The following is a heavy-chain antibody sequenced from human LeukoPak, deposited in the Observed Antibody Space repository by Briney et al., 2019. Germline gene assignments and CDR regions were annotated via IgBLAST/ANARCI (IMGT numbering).Heavy chain of an antibody. CDR1: GFTIGDYG. CDR2: IRSKAYGGTT. Sequence: GGSLRLSCTASGFTIGDYGMSWFRQAPGKGLEWVGFIRSKAYGGTTEYAASVKGRFTISRDDSKSIAYLQMNSPKTEDTAVYYCTRDLTELRQLLFDYWGQGTLVTVSS. CDR3: TRDLTELRQLLFDY. V-gene: IGHV3-49*03. D-gene: IGHD2-2*01. J-gene: IGHJ4*02.